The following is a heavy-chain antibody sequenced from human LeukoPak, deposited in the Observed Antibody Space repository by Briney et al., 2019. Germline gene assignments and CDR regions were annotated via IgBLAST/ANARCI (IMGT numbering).Heavy chain of an antibody. D-gene: IGHD3-9*01. Sequence: GGSLRLSCAASGFTFSTYTMAWVRQAPGGGLEWVSGISGNGGRTYYADSVKGRFAISRDDSKSTLYLQMNSLRGEDTAVYYCAKDHYDILTGYLFPYYFDYWGQGTLVTVSS. V-gene: IGHV3-23*01. CDR1: GFTFSTYT. J-gene: IGHJ4*02. CDR3: AKDHYDILTGYLFPYYFDY. CDR2: ISGNGGRT.